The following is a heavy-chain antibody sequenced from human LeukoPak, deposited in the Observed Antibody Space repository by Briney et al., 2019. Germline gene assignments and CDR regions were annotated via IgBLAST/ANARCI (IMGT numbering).Heavy chain of an antibody. CDR2: INTNTGNP. CDR3: ASSRGSSWCWDFDY. D-gene: IGHD6-13*01. J-gene: IGHJ4*02. Sequence: ASVKVSCKASGYTFTSYAMNWVRQAPGQGLEWMGWINTNTGNPTYAQGFTGRFVFSLDTSVSTEYLQISSLKAEDTAVYYCASSRGSSWCWDFDYWGQGTLVTVSS. V-gene: IGHV7-4-1*02. CDR1: GYTFTSYA.